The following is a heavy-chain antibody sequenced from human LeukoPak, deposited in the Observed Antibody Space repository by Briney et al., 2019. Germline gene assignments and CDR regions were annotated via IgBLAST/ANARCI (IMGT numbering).Heavy chain of an antibody. CDR1: GGSISSYY. CDR3: ARDLGFGPMVRGVISP. Sequence: PSETLSLTCTVSGGSISSYYWSWIRQPPRKGLEWIGYIYYSGSINYNPSLKSRVSISVDTSKNQFSLRLRSVTAADTAVYYCARDLGFGPMVRGVISPWGQGTLVTVSS. CDR2: IYYSGSI. D-gene: IGHD3-10*01. J-gene: IGHJ5*02. V-gene: IGHV4-59*01.